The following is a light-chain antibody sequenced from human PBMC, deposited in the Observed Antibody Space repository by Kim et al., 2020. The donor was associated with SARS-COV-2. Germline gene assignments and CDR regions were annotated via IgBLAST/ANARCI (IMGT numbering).Light chain of an antibody. J-gene: IGLJ1*01. V-gene: IGLV1-40*01. CDR1: SSNIGAGHD. CDR2: GNS. CDR3: QSFDISLSGYV. Sequence: RVTISCAGTSSNIGAGHDVHWYQQLPGTAPKLLIYGNSNRPSGVPDRFSGSEPGTSASLAISGLQAEDEADYYCQSFDISLSGYVFGTGTKVTVL.